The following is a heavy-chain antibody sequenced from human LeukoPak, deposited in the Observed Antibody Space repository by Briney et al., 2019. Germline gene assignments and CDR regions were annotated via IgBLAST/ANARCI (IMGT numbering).Heavy chain of an antibody. CDR2: IYVDGRTT. CDR1: GFTFSDYW. Sequence: GGSLRLSCVASGFTFSDYWMHWVRQPPGKGLVWVSRIYVDGRTTNYVDSVKGRFTVSRDNAKNTLYLQVNNLRAEDTAVYYCARGPNSNWSGLDFWGQGTLLTVSS. V-gene: IGHV3-74*01. J-gene: IGHJ4*02. CDR3: ARGPNSNWSGLDF. D-gene: IGHD6-6*01.